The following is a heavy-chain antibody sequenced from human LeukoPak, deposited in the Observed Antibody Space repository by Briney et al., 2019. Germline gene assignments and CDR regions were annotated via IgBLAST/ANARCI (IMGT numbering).Heavy chain of an antibody. CDR1: GSTFSSYA. CDR3: ATSWGPDTSAFRWGRDGMDV. Sequence: PGGSLRLSCAASGSTFSSYAMSWVRQAPGKGLEWVSAISKSGDHTYYAASAKGRFTIYRDNSKNTQYLQMNSLRAEDTAVYYCATSWGPDTSAFRWGRDGMDVWGQGTTVIVS. V-gene: IGHV3-23*01. J-gene: IGHJ6*02. D-gene: IGHD3-16*01. CDR2: ISKSGDHT.